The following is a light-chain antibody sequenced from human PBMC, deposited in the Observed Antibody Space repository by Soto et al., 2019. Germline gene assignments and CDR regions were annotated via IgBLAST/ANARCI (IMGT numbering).Light chain of an antibody. Sequence: SNELTQPPSVSVSPGQTASITCSGDKLGDKYACWYQQKPGQSPVLVIYQDSKRPSGIPERFSGSNSGNTATLTISGTQAMDEADYYCQAWDSSTANYVFGTGTKLTVL. CDR3: QAWDSSTANYV. CDR1: KLGDKY. CDR2: QDS. J-gene: IGLJ1*01. V-gene: IGLV3-1*01.